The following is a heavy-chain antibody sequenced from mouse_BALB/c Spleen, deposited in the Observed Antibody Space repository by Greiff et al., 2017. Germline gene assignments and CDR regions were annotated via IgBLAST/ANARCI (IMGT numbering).Heavy chain of an antibody. D-gene: IGHD2-2*01. V-gene: IGHV1-7*01. CDR3: ARGDYGYDYAMDY. CDR2: INPSTGYT. CDR1: GYTFTSYW. Sequence: QVQLQQSGPELVKPGASVKMSCKASGYTFTSYWMHWVKQRPGQGLEWIGYINPSTGYTEYNQKFKDKATLTADKSSSTAYMQLSSLTSEDSAVYYCARGDYGYDYAMDYWGQGTSVTVSS. J-gene: IGHJ4*01.